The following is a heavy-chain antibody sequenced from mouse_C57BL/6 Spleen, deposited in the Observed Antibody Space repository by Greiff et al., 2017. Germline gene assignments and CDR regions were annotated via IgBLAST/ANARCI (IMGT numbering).Heavy chain of an antibody. Sequence: QVQLQQSGAELVRPGASVTLSCKASGYTFTDYEMHWVKQTPVHGLEWIGAIDPETGGTAYNQKFKGKAILTADKSSSTAYMELRSLTSEDSAVYYCTRGGYYGSLYAIDYWGQGTSVTVSS. D-gene: IGHD1-1*01. J-gene: IGHJ4*01. CDR1: GYTFTDYE. CDR3: TRGGYYGSLYAIDY. CDR2: IDPETGGT. V-gene: IGHV1-15*01.